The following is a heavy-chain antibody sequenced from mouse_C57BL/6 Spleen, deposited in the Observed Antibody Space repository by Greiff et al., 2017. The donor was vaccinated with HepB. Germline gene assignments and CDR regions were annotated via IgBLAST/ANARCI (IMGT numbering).Heavy chain of an antibody. J-gene: IGHJ2*01. CDR3: TRDYGNYGGDYFDY. CDR1: GFTFSSYA. CDR2: ISSGGDYI. D-gene: IGHD2-1*01. Sequence: EVQVVESGEGLVKPGGSLKLSCAASGFTFSSYAMSWVRQTPEKRLEWVAYISSGGDYIYYADTVKGRFTISRDNARNTLYLQMSSLKSEDTAMYYCTRDYGNYGGDYFDYWGQGTTLTVSS. V-gene: IGHV5-9-1*02.